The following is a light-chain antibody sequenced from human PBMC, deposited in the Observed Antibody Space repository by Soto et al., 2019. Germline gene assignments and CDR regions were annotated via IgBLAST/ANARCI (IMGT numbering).Light chain of an antibody. V-gene: IGLV4-69*02. CDR3: QTWGTDRWV. J-gene: IGLJ6*01. CDR1: SGHSDRA. Sequence: QLVLTQPPSASASLGASVKLTCTLSSGHSDRAIAWHQQQPEKGPRYLMKINSDGSHITGDGIPDRFSGSSSGAERYLIISTLQPEDEADYHCQTWGTDRWVFGAGTKVTVL. CDR2: INSDGSH.